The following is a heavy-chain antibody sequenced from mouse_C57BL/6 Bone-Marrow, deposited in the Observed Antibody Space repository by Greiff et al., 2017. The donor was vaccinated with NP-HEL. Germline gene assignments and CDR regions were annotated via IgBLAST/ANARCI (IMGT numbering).Heavy chain of an antibody. J-gene: IGHJ4*01. Sequence: EVKLVESGGGLVQPKGSLKLSCAASGFSFNTYAMNWVRQAPGKGLEWVARIRSKSNNYATYYADSVKDRFTISRDDSESMLYLQMNNLKTEDTAMYYCVRQRSSDAMDYWGQGTSVTVSS. CDR3: VRQRSSDAMDY. CDR2: IRSKSNNYAT. D-gene: IGHD1-1*01. V-gene: IGHV10-1*01. CDR1: GFSFNTYA.